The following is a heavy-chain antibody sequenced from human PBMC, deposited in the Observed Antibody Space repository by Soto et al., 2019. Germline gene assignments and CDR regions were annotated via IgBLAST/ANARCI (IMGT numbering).Heavy chain of an antibody. Sequence: QVQLQQSGPGLVKPSQTLSLTCAISGDSVSSNSAAWNWIRQSPSRGLEWLGRTYYRSKWYNDYAVSVNSHITITPDTSKNQFSLQLNSVTPEDTAVYYCAREGYSSAWSRPKPFGYWADVTLVTASS. CDR1: GDSVSSNSAA. J-gene: IGHJ4*01. CDR3: AREGYSSAWSRPKPFGY. D-gene: IGHD6-19*01. V-gene: IGHV6-1*01. CDR2: TYYRSKWYN.